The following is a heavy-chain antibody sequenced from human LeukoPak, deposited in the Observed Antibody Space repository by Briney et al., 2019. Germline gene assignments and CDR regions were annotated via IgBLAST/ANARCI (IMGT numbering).Heavy chain of an antibody. D-gene: IGHD2-15*01. Sequence: GGSLRLSCAASGFTFSSYSMNWVRQAPGQGLEWVSSISSSSSYIYYADSVKGRFTISRDNAKNSLYLQMNSLRAEDTAVYYCATVATKGRSIDYWGQGTLVTVSS. CDR2: ISSSSSYI. V-gene: IGHV3-21*01. CDR1: GFTFSSYS. CDR3: ATVATKGRSIDY. J-gene: IGHJ4*02.